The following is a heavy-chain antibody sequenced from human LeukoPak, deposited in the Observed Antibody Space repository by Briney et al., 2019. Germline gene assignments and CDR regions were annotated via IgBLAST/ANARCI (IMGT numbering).Heavy chain of an antibody. CDR1: GGSISSYY. V-gene: IGHV4-4*07. Sequence: SETLSLTCTVSGGSISSYYWSWIRQPAGKGLEWIGRIYTSGSTNYNPSLKSRVTMSVDTSKNQFSLKLSSVAAADTAVYYCARDYMTTEYYYYMDVWGKRTTVTVSS. J-gene: IGHJ6*03. D-gene: IGHD4-11*01. CDR3: ARDYMTTEYYYYMDV. CDR2: IYTSGST.